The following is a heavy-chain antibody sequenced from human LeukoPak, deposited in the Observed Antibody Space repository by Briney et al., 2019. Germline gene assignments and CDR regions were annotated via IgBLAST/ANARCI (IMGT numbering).Heavy chain of an antibody. CDR1: GGSISSYY. CDR3: ARDPSSSWYLNWFDP. D-gene: IGHD6-13*01. V-gene: IGHV4-38-2*02. J-gene: IGHJ5*02. CDR2: IYRSGST. Sequence: SETLSLTCTVSGGSISSYYWSWIRQPPGKGLEWIGSIYRSGSTYYNPSLKSRVTISVDTSKNQFSLKLSSVTAADTAVYYCARDPSSSWYLNWFDPWGQGTLVTVSS.